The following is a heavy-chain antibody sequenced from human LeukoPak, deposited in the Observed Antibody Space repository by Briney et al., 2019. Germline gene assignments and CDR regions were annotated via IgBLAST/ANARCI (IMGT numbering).Heavy chain of an antibody. CDR1: GGSISSSNW. CDR2: IYHSGST. V-gene: IGHV4-4*02. J-gene: IGHJ4*02. Sequence: PSGTLSLTCAVSGGSISSSNWWSWVRQPPGKGLEWIGEIYHSGSTNYNPSLKSRVTISVDTSKNQFSLKLSSVTAADTAVYYCARSLSYYYGSESYYPSWGQGTLVTVSS. D-gene: IGHD3-10*01. CDR3: ARSLSYYYGSESYYPS.